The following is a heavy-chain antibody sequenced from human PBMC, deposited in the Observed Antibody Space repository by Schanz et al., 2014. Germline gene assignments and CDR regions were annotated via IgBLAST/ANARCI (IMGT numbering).Heavy chain of an antibody. J-gene: IGHJ4*02. CDR2: IIPVLNIA. D-gene: IGHD2-21*01. CDR3: ARGRACCNY. Sequence: QVQLVQSGAEVKKPGSSVKVSCKASRSTFSSYTISWVRQARGQGLEWVGKIIPVLNIATYAQRFQGRVSISASTSTSAAYMELSSLTSEDTAVHDCARGRACCNYWGQGTLVTVSS. V-gene: IGHV1-69*02. CDR1: RSTFSSYT.